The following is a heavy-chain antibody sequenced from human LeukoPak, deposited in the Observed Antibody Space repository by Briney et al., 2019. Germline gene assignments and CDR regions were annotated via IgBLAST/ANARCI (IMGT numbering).Heavy chain of an antibody. CDR2: LSPSGDKT. CDR3: AKDAGWIQFGV. V-gene: IGHV3-23*01. Sequence: GGSLRLSCAASGFTFSSHGMNWVRQAPGKGLEWVSGLSPSGDKTYYADSVKGRFTISRDTSKNTVHLQMNSLRGEDTALYYCAKDAGWIQFGVWGQGTTVTVSS. CDR1: GFTFSSHG. J-gene: IGHJ6*02. D-gene: IGHD5-18*01.